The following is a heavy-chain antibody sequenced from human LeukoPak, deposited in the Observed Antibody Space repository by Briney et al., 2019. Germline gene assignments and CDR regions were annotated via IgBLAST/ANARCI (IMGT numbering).Heavy chain of an antibody. CDR3: ARDFRGYSYGSPYFDY. J-gene: IGHJ4*02. CDR2: ISSSSSYI. Sequence: GGALRLSCAASGFTFSSYSTNWVRQAPGKGLEWVSSISSSSSYIYYADSVRGRFTISRDNAKNSLYLQMNSLRAEDTAVYYCARDFRGYSYGSPYFDYWGQGTLVTVSS. CDR1: GFTFSSYS. V-gene: IGHV3-21*01. D-gene: IGHD5-18*01.